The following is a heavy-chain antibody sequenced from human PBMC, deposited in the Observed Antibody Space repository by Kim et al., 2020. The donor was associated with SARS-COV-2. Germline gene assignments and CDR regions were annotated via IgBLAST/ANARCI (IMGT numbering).Heavy chain of an antibody. D-gene: IGHD6-25*01. J-gene: IGHJ5*01. CDR2: ITGSGVT. Sequence: GGSLRLSCAASGFIFDTYSMNWVRQAPGKGLEWISSITGSGVTMYADYSMDRFSTFTDNDNKAALLLQNNLREAEEAAFYCAREVLTSSGVYFEFYSWG. V-gene: IGHV3-48*02. CDR1: GFIFDTYS. CDR3: AREVLTSSGVYFEFYS.